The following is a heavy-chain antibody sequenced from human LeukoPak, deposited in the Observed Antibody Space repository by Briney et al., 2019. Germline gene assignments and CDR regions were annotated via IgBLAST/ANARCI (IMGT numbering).Heavy chain of an antibody. D-gene: IGHD2-2*01. CDR2: ISSSSSYI. J-gene: IGHJ4*02. Sequence: GGSLRLSCAASGFTFSSYSMNWVRQAPGKGLEWVSSISSSSSYIYYADSVKGRFTISRDNAKNSLYLQMNSLRAEDTAVYYCARDYCSSTSCYAGFDYWGQGTLVTASS. CDR3: ARDYCSSTSCYAGFDY. V-gene: IGHV3-21*01. CDR1: GFTFSSYS.